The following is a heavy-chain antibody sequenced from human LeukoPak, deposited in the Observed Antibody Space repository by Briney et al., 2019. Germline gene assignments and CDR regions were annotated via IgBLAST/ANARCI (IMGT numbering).Heavy chain of an antibody. Sequence: GGSLRLSCTASGFTFGDYGMSWFRQAPGKGLEWVGFIRSKAYGGTTEHAASVKGRFTISRDDSKNSLYLQMNSLKTEDTAVYYCAQSSSTSCLGYWGQGTLVTVSS. J-gene: IGHJ4*02. CDR1: GFTFGDYG. D-gene: IGHD2-2*01. CDR2: IRSKAYGGTT. CDR3: AQSSSTSCLGY. V-gene: IGHV3-49*03.